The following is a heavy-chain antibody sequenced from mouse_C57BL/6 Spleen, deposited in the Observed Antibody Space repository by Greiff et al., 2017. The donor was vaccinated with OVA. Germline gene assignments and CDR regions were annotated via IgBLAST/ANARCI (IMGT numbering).Heavy chain of an antibody. J-gene: IGHJ1*03. CDR3: ARSDYGSSHWYFDV. CDR2: INPNNGGT. D-gene: IGHD1-1*01. CDR1: GYTFTDYN. Sequence: EVQLQQSGPELVKPGASVKIPCKASGYTFTDYNMDWVKQSHGKSLEWIGDINPNNGGTIYNQKFKGKATLTVDKSSSTAYMELRSLTSEDTAVYYCARSDYGSSHWYFDVWGTGTTVTVSS. V-gene: IGHV1-18*01.